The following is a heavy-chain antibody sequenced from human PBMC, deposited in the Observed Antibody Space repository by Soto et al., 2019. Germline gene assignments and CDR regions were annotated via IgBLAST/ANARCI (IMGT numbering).Heavy chain of an antibody. D-gene: IGHD2-15*01. CDR2: IYSGGST. V-gene: IGHV3-66*01. J-gene: IGHJ4*02. CDR3: ATAKLLLPWLFDY. CDR1: GFIVSSNY. Sequence: GSLRLSCAASGFIVSSNYMSWVRQAPGKGLEWVSVIYSGGSTFYADSVKGRFIISRDDSKSTLFLQMNSLRAEDTAVYYCATAKLLLPWLFDYWGQGTLVTVSS.